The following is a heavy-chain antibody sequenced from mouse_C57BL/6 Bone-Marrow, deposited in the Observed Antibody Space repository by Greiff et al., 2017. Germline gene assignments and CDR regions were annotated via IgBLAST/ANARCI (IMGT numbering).Heavy chain of an antibody. V-gene: IGHV3-6*01. CDR3: ARENGNYLYYCDY. Sequence: EVKLVESGPGLVKPSQSLSLTCSVTGYSITSGYYWNWIRQFPGNKLEWMGYISYDGSNNYNPSLKNRISITRDTSKNQFFLKLNSVTTEDTATYYCARENGNYLYYCDYWGQGTTLTVSS. J-gene: IGHJ2*01. CDR2: ISYDGSN. CDR1: GYSITSGYY. D-gene: IGHD2-1*01.